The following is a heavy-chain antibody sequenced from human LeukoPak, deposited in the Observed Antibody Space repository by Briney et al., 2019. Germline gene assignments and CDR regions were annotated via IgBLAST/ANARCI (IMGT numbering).Heavy chain of an antibody. V-gene: IGHV1-2*02. CDR3: ARAARVDYYDSSPYGMDV. D-gene: IGHD3-22*01. Sequence: ASVKVSCKAPGHTFTGYFMHWVRQAPGQGLEWMGWINPNIGGTNYAQNFQGRVTMTRDTSISTVYMELRRLRSDDTAVYSCARAARVDYYDSSPYGMDVWGQGTTVTVSS. J-gene: IGHJ6*02. CDR2: INPNIGGT. CDR1: GHTFTGYF.